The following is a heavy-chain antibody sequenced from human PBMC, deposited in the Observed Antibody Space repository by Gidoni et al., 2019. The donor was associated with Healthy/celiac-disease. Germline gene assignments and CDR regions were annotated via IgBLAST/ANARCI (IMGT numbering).Heavy chain of an antibody. Sequence: QVQLVQSGAEVKKPGSSVKVSCKSSGGTFRSYTISWVRQAPGQGLEWMGRIIPILGIANYAQQFQGRVTITADKSTSTAYMELSSLRSEDTAVYYCARGAMVRGVTPPYYFDYWGQGTLVTVSS. J-gene: IGHJ4*02. CDR3: ARGAMVRGVTPPYYFDY. CDR1: GGTFRSYT. V-gene: IGHV1-69*02. CDR2: IIPILGIA. D-gene: IGHD3-10*01.